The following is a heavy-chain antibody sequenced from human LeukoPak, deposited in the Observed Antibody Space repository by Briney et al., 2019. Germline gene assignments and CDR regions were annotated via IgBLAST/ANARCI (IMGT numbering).Heavy chain of an antibody. CDR2: IYYSGST. J-gene: IGHJ4*02. CDR1: GGSISSSNW. CDR3: ASVVVTAASDYFDY. V-gene: IGHV4-4*02. D-gene: IGHD2-21*02. Sequence: SETLSLTCAVSGGSISSSNWWSWVRQPPGKGLEWIGYIYYSGSTNYNPSLKSRVTISVDTSKNQFSLKLSSVTAADTAVYYCASVVVTAASDYFDYWGQGTLVTVSS.